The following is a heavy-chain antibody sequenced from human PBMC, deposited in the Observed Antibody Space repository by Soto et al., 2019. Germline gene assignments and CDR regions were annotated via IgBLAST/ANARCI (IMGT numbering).Heavy chain of an antibody. Sequence: GASVKVSCKASGGTFSSYAISWVRQAPGQGLEWMGGIIPIFGTANYAQKFQGRVTITADESTSTAYMELSSLRSEDTAVYYCARLNRELVSIYYYYGMDVWGQGTTVTVSS. V-gene: IGHV1-69*13. CDR1: GGTFSSYA. J-gene: IGHJ6*02. D-gene: IGHD6-6*01. CDR3: ARLNRELVSIYYYYGMDV. CDR2: IIPIFGTA.